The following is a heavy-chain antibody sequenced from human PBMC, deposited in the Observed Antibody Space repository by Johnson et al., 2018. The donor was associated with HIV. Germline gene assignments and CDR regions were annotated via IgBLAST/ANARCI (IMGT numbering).Heavy chain of an antibody. CDR3: ARRTVTALFDI. D-gene: IGHD4-17*01. V-gene: IGHV3-11*04. CDR1: GFTFSDYY. CDR2: ISSSGDII. J-gene: IGHJ3*02. Sequence: QVQLVESGGGLVKPGGSLRLSCAASGFTFSDYYMTWIRQAPGKGLEWLSFISSSGDIIRYADSVKGRFTISRDNAKNSLILQMNSLRDEDTAVYYCARRTVTALFDIWGQGTLVNVSS.